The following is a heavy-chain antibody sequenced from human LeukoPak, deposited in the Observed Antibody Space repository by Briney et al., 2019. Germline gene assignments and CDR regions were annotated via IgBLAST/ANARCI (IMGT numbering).Heavy chain of an antibody. D-gene: IGHD2-21*02. CDR3: ARDDGATAPPHYYYGMDV. J-gene: IGHJ6*02. CDR1: GFTFSSYR. V-gene: IGHV3-21*01. Sequence: GGSLRLSCAASGFTFSSYRMTWVRQAPGKGLEWVSSISSSSSYIYYADSVKGRFTISRDNAKNSLYLQMNSLRAEDTAVYYCARDDGATAPPHYYYGMDVWGQGTTVTVSS. CDR2: ISSSSSYI.